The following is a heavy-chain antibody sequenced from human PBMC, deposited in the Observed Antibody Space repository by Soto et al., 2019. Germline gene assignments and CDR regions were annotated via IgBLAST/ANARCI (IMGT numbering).Heavy chain of an antibody. J-gene: IGHJ6*02. Sequence: SETLSLTCTVSNGSVSSGTYSWSWVRQPPGKGLEWIGYIYYSGTTYYTPSLKSRLTMSMDRANDHFSLNLTSATAADTAVYFCPRGHYYYGMDVWGQGITVTVSS. CDR2: IYYSGTT. CDR3: PRGHYYYGMDV. V-gene: IGHV4-30-2*01. CDR1: NGSVSSGTYS.